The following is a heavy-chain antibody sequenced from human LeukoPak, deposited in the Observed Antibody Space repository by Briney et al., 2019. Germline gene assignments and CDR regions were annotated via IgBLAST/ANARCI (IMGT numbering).Heavy chain of an antibody. V-gene: IGHV1-18*01. CDR3: AREGRGHDYGAPDAFDI. D-gene: IGHD4-17*01. CDR1: GYTFTSYG. Sequence: GASVKVSCKASGYTFTSYGISWVRQAPGQGLEWMGWISAYNGNTNYAQKLQGRVTMTTDTSTSTAYMELRSLRSDDTAVYYCAREGRGHDYGAPDAFDIWGQGTMVTVSS. CDR2: ISAYNGNT. J-gene: IGHJ3*02.